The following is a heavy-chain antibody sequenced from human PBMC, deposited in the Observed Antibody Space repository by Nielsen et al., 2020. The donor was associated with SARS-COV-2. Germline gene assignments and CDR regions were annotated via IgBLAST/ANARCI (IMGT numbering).Heavy chain of an antibody. CDR3: ARSQPRITMVRGGGAFDI. J-gene: IGHJ3*02. V-gene: IGHV4-4*02. D-gene: IGHD3-10*01. CDR1: GGSISSSNW. Sequence: SETLSLTCAVSGGSISSSNWWCWVRQPPGKGLEWIGEIYHSGSTNYNPSLKSRVTISVDKSKNQFSLKLSSVTAADTAVYYCARSQPRITMVRGGGAFDIWGQGTMVTVSS. CDR2: IYHSGST.